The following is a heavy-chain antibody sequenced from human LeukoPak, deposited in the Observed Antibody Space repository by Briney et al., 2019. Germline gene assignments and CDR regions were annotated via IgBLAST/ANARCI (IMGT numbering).Heavy chain of an antibody. V-gene: IGHV1-18*01. J-gene: IGHJ4*02. CDR2: ISAYNGNT. CDR1: GYTFTSYG. D-gene: IGHD3-10*01. Sequence: ASVKVSCKASGYTFTSYGISWVRQAPGQGLEWMGWISAYNGNTNYAQKLQGRVTMTTDTSTSTAYMELRSLRSDDTAVYYCARGAHPTRITMVRGDYFDYWGPGNPGHRLL. CDR3: ARGAHPTRITMVRGDYFDY.